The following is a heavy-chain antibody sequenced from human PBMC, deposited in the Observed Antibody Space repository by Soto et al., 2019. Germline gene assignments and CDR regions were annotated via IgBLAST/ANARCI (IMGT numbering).Heavy chain of an antibody. CDR3: ARFSELPTDPLDY. D-gene: IGHD1-26*01. V-gene: IGHV1-69*13. CDR2: IIPIFGTA. J-gene: IGHJ4*02. CDR1: GGTFSSYA. Sequence: SVKVSCKASGGTFSSYAISWVRQAPGQGLEWMGGIIPIFGTANYAQKFQGRVTITADESTSTAYMELSSLRSEDTAVYYCARFSELPTDPLDYWGQGTLVTVSS.